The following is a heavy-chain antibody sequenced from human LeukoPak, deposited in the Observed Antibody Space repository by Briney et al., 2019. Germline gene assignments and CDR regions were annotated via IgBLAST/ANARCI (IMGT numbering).Heavy chain of an antibody. D-gene: IGHD4-17*01. J-gene: IGHJ4*02. CDR2: IYISGRT. V-gene: IGHV4-4*07. Sequence: SETLSLTCTISGGSISGYYWSWLRQPAGKGLEWIGRIYISGRTTYNPSLESRVTMSVDTSKNRFSLNLRSVTAADTAGYYCGRGDFGDSDVFRLWGQGTLVSVSS. CDR1: GGSISGYY. CDR3: GRGDFGDSDVFRL.